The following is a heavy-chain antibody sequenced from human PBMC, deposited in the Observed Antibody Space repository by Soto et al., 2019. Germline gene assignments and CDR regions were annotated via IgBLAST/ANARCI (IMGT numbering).Heavy chain of an antibody. J-gene: IGHJ6*02. D-gene: IGHD3-3*01. CDR2: IYYSGST. CDR1: GGSISSYY. CDR3: ARSRDSYYDFWSGYYGYGMDV. V-gene: IGHV4-59*01. Sequence: PSETLSLTCTVSGGSISSYYWSWIRQPPGKGLEWIGYIYYSGSTNYNPSLKSRVTISVDTSKNQFSLKLSSVTAADTAVYYCARSRDSYYDFWSGYYGYGMDVWGQGTTVTVS.